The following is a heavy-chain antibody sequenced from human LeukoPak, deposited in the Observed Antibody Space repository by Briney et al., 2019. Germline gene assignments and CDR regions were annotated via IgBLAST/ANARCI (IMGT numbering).Heavy chain of an antibody. V-gene: IGHV4-59*01. J-gene: IGHJ4*02. CDR2: IYYSGST. CDR3: ARGLGVPLNY. D-gene: IGHD2-8*01. Sequence: SETLSLTCAVYGGSFSGYYWSWIRQPPGKGLEWIGYIYYSGSTNYNPSLKSRVTISVDTSKNQFSLKLSSVTAADTAVYYCARGLGVPLNYWGQGTLVTVSS. CDR1: GGSFSGYY.